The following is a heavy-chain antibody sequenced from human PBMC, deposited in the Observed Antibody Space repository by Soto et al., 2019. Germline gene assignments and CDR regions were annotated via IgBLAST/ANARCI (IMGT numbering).Heavy chain of an antibody. J-gene: IGHJ4*02. CDR3: AIGYSSNWEQFDY. CDR1: GFTFISYT. V-gene: IGHV3-23*01. CDR2: ISGSGDTT. Sequence: GGSLRLSCAASGFTFISYTMNWGLQAPGRGLEWVSTISGSGDTTHSADSVKGRFTISRDNSKNTLYLQMNSLRAEDTALYYCAIGYSSNWEQFDYWGQGTLVTVSS. D-gene: IGHD6-13*01.